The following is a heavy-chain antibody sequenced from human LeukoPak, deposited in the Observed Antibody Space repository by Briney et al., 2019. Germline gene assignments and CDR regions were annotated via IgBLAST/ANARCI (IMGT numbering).Heavy chain of an antibody. CDR1: GYTFTSYA. V-gene: IGHV1-3*01. CDR3: ARVGHYYGSGSYYH. CDR2: INAGNGNT. D-gene: IGHD3-10*01. Sequence: ASVKVSCKASGYTFTSYAMHWVRQAPGQRLEWMGWINAGNGNTKYSQKFQGRVTITRDTSASTVYMELSSLRSEDTAVYYCARVGHYYGSGSYYHWGQGTLVTVSS. J-gene: IGHJ4*02.